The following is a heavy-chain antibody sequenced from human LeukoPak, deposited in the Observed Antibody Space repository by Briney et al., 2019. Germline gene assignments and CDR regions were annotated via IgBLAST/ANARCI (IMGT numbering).Heavy chain of an antibody. CDR1: GFTFSSYA. V-gene: IGHV3-23*01. Sequence: GGSLRLSCAASGFTFSSYAMSWVRQAPGKGLEWVSAISGSGGSTYYADSVKGRFTISRDNSKNTLYLQMNSLRAKDTAVYYCAKEDCSGGSCYGFDYWGQGTLVTVSS. J-gene: IGHJ4*02. CDR2: ISGSGGST. CDR3: AKEDCSGGSCYGFDY. D-gene: IGHD2-15*01.